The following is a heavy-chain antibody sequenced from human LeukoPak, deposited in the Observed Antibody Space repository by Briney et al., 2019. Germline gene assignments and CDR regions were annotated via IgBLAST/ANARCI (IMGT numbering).Heavy chain of an antibody. J-gene: IGHJ4*02. V-gene: IGHV4-59*05. CDR3: ARQISGNRDY. Sequence: SETLSLTCTVSGVSISGYYWIWIRQSPRRGLEYIGSIFYREGFSYGGTTFYNPSLQSRVTISVDTSKDAFSLRLSSVTAAATAVYYCARQISGNRDYWGQGTLVTVSA. D-gene: IGHD3-10*01. CDR1: GVSISGYY. CDR2: IFYREGFSYGGTT.